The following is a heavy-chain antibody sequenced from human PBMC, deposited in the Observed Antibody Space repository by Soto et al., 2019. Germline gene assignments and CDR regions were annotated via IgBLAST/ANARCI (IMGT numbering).Heavy chain of an antibody. CDR3: ARDEGSSWSYAFDI. V-gene: IGHV1-69*13. CDR1: GCTFSSYA. J-gene: IGHJ3*02. D-gene: IGHD6-13*01. CDR2: IIPIFGTA. Sequence: GASVKVSCKASGCTFSSYAISWVRQAPGQGLEWMGGIIPIFGTANYAQKFQGRVTITADESTSTAYMELSSLRSEDTAVYYCARDEGSSWSYAFDIWGQGTMVTVSS.